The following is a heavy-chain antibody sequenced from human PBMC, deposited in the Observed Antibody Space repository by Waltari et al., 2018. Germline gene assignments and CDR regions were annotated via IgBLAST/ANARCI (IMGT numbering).Heavy chain of an antibody. CDR3: AAVTTVTTWFDY. J-gene: IGHJ4*02. V-gene: IGHV1-69*08. CDR1: GGTFSSYA. CDR2: IIPIFGTA. D-gene: IGHD4-17*01. Sequence: QVQLVQSGAEVKKPGSSVKVSCKASGGTFSSYAISWVRQAPGQGLEWMGRIIPIFGTANYAQKFQGRVTSTADKSTSTADMELSSLRAEDTAVYYCAAVTTVTTWFDYWGQGTLVTVSS.